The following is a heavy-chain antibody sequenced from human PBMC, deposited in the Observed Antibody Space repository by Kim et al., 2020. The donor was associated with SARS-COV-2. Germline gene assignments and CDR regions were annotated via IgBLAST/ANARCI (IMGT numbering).Heavy chain of an antibody. V-gene: IGHV3-23*01. CDR1: GFTFSSYA. J-gene: IGHJ4*02. Sequence: GGSLRLSCAASGFTFSSYAMSWVRQAPGKGLEWVSAISGSGGSTYYADSVKGRFTISRDNSKNTLYLQMNSLRAEDTAVYYCAKKIAGLGVPGYYFDYWGQGTLVTVSS. D-gene: IGHD3-10*01. CDR3: AKKIAGLGVPGYYFDY. CDR2: ISGSGGST.